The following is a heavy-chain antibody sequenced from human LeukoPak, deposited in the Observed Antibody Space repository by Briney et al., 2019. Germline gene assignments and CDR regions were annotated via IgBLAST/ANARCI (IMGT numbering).Heavy chain of an antibody. Sequence: PSETLSLTCTVSGGSISSHYWSWIRQPPGKGLEWIGYIHYIGTTNYNPSLKSRVTISVDTSKNQFSLKLISVTAADTAVYYCARSANFGSAFDYWGQGNLVTVSS. V-gene: IGHV4-59*11. CDR2: IHYIGTT. J-gene: IGHJ4*02. CDR3: ARSANFGSAFDY. CDR1: GGSISSHY. D-gene: IGHD3-10*01.